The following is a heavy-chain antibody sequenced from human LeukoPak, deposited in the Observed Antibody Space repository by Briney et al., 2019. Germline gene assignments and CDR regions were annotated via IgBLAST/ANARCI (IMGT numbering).Heavy chain of an antibody. J-gene: IGHJ4*02. CDR3: ASSYSYGHWYFDY. CDR1: GGTFSSYA. D-gene: IGHD5-18*01. V-gene: IGHV1-69*05. Sequence: SVRVSCKASGGTFSSYAISWVRQAPGQGLEWMGGIIPIFGTANYAQKFQGRVTITTDESTSAAYMELSSLRSEDTAVYYCASSYSYGHWYFDYWGQGTLVTVSS. CDR2: IIPIFGTA.